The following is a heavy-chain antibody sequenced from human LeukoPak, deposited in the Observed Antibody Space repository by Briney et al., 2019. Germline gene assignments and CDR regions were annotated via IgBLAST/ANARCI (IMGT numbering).Heavy chain of an antibody. V-gene: IGHV3-33*05. J-gene: IGHJ4*02. CDR3: ARDRGFSYGIDF. CDR2: ISYDGSNK. Sequence: PGRSLRLSCAASGFTFSCYGMHWVRQAPGKGLEWLAVISYDGSNKYYAEPVKGRFTISRENAKKSLLLQVSSLRGEDTAVYYCARDRGFSYGIDFCGQGTLVTVSS. D-gene: IGHD5-18*01. CDR1: GFTFSCYG.